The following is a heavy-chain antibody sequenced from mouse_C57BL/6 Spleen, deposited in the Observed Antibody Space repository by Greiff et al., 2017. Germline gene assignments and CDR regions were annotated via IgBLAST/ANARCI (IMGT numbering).Heavy chain of an antibody. V-gene: IGHV1-18*01. Sequence: VQLQQSGPELVKPGASVKIPCKASGYTFTDYNMDWVKQSHGKSLEWIGDINPNNGGTIYNQKFKGKATLTVDKSSSTAYMELRSLTSEDTAVYYCARSWGFRTGPAWFAYWGQGTLVTVSA. CDR2: INPNNGGT. J-gene: IGHJ3*01. CDR1: GYTFTDYN. CDR3: ARSWGFRTGPAWFAY. D-gene: IGHD4-1*01.